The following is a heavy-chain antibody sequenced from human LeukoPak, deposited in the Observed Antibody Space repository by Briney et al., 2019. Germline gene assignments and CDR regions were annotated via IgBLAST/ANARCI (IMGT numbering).Heavy chain of an antibody. J-gene: IGHJ4*02. Sequence: GGSLRLSCAASGFTFSSYAMSWVRQAPGKGLEWVSAISGSGGSTYYADSVKGRFTISRDNSKNTLYLQMNSLRAEDTAVYYCARFGNIAAAGALDYWGQGTLVTVSS. V-gene: IGHV3-23*01. D-gene: IGHD6-13*01. CDR2: ISGSGGST. CDR1: GFTFSSYA. CDR3: ARFGNIAAAGALDY.